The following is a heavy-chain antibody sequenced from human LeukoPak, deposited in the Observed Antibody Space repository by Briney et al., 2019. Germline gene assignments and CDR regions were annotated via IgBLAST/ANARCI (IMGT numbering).Heavy chain of an antibody. D-gene: IGHD3-10*01. V-gene: IGHV5-51*01. Sequence: GESLKISCKASGYSFTYYWIGWVRQMPGKGLEWIGIIYPGESDTRYSPSFQGQVTISADKSISTAYLQRSRLHASDTAMYYCATYAGSSSKYFQDWGQGTLVTVSS. CDR3: ATYAGSSSKYFQD. J-gene: IGHJ1*01. CDR1: GYSFTYYW. CDR2: IYPGESDT.